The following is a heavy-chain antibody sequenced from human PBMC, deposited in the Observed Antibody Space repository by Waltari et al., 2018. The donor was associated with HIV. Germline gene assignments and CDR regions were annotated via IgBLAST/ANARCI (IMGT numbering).Heavy chain of an antibody. CDR1: GFTFSKYS. CDR3: ARADRIAAADFDY. CDR2: ISSSSSDI. D-gene: IGHD6-13*01. J-gene: IGHJ4*02. V-gene: IGHV3-21*01. Sequence: EVQLVESGGGLVKPGGSLRLSCAASGFTFSKYSMNWVRQAPGKGLEWVSSISSSSSDIYYADSVKGRFTISRDNAKNSLYLQLNSLRAEDTAVYYCARADRIAAADFDYWGQGTLVTVSS.